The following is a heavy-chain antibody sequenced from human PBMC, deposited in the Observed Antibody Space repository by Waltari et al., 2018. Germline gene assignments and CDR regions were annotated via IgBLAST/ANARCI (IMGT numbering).Heavy chain of an antibody. V-gene: IGHV3-23*01. CDR3: AKTYYYDSSGYYSRGDAFDI. J-gene: IGHJ3*02. CDR2: ISGSGGST. Sequence: EVQLLESGGGLVQPGGSLRLSCAASGFTFSSYAMSWVRQAPGKGLGWVSAISGSGGSTYYADSVKGRFTSSRDNSKNTLYLQMNSLRAEDTAVYYCAKTYYYDSSGYYSRGDAFDIWGQGTMVTVSS. CDR1: GFTFSSYA. D-gene: IGHD3-22*01.